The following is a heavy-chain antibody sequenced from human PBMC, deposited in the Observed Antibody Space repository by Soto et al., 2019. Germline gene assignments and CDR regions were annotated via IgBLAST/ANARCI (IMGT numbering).Heavy chain of an antibody. Sequence: QLQLQESGPGLVKPSETLSLTCTVSGGSISSSSYYWGWIRQPPGKGLEWIGSIYYSGSTYYNPSLKSRVTISVDTSKNQFSLKLSSVTAADTAVYYCARLRDDSSGYYSTGGYWFDPWGQGTLVTVSS. J-gene: IGHJ5*02. CDR2: IYYSGST. D-gene: IGHD3-22*01. V-gene: IGHV4-39*01. CDR3: ARLRDDSSGYYSTGGYWFDP. CDR1: GGSISSSSYY.